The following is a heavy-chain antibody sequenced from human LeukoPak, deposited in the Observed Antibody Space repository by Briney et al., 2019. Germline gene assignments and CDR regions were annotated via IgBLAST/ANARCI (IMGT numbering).Heavy chain of an antibody. J-gene: IGHJ5*02. V-gene: IGHV7-4-1*02. CDR1: GYTFTSYA. Sequence: ASVKVSCKASGYTFTSYAMHWVRQAPGQGLEWMGWINTNTGNPTYAQGFTGRFVFSLDTSVSTAYLQISSLKAEDTAVYYCARDTSIGDFWSGYPPFNWFDPWGQGTLVTVSS. CDR3: ARDTSIGDFWSGYPPFNWFDP. CDR2: INTNTGNP. D-gene: IGHD3-3*01.